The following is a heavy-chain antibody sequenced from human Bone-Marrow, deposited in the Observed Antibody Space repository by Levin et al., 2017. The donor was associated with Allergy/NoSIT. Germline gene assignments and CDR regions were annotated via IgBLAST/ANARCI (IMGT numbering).Heavy chain of an antibody. CDR2: LRSKAYGGTT. D-gene: IGHD2-2*01. J-gene: IGHJ5*02. CDR1: GFNFDDYA. CDR3: ARVAYCGSSSCSGGLDP. Sequence: GGSLRLSCKADGFNFDDYAMSWLRQAPGQGLEWVGFLRSKAYGGTTEYAASVKGRFSISTDDSKTIAYLQLDSLKTEDTAMYDCARVAYCGSSSCSGGLDPWGQGTLVSVST. V-gene: IGHV3-49*03.